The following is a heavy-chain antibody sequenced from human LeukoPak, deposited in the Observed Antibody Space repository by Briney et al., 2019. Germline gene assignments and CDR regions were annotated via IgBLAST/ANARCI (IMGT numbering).Heavy chain of an antibody. J-gene: IGHJ4*02. CDR1: GFTFSSYS. V-gene: IGHV3-21*01. CDR3: ARDSSGWPPADY. D-gene: IGHD6-19*01. Sequence: GGSLRLSCAASGFTFSSYSMNWVRQAPGKGLEWVSSISSSSSYIYYADSVKGRFIISRDNAKNSLYLQMNSLRAEDTAVYYCARDSSGWPPADYWGQGTLVTVSS. CDR2: ISSSSSYI.